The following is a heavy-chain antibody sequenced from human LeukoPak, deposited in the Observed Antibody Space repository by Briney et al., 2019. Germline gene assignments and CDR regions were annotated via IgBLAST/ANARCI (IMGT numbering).Heavy chain of an antibody. CDR2: IYYSGGT. D-gene: IGHD1-7*01. J-gene: IGHJ4*02. Sequence: SETLSLTCTVSGGSIRNYYWSWIRQPPGKGLEWIGYIYYSGGTNYNPSLKSRVTISVDTSKNQFSLKLSSVTAADTAVYYCARRDLITGTTDYWGQGILVTVSS. CDR1: GGSIRNYY. CDR3: ARRDLITGTTDY. V-gene: IGHV4-59*01.